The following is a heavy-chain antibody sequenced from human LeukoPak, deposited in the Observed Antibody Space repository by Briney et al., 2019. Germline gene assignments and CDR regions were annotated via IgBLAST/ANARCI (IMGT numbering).Heavy chain of an antibody. V-gene: IGHV3-23*01. Sequence: GGSLRLSCPVSGFTFSSYAMSWVRQAPGKGLEWVSAISGSGGSTYYADSVKGRFTISRDNSKNTLYLQMNSLRAEDTAVYYCAKVIAVAATSYWGQGTLVTVSS. J-gene: IGHJ4*02. D-gene: IGHD6-19*01. CDR1: GFTFSSYA. CDR2: ISGSGGST. CDR3: AKVIAVAATSY.